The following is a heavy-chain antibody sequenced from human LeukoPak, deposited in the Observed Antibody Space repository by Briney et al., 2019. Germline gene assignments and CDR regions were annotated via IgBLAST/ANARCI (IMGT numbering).Heavy chain of an antibody. CDR3: ARERSSAWYSGGWFNP. D-gene: IGHD6-19*01. Sequence: SQTLSLTCAISGDSVSSNSAAWNWIRQSPSRGLEWLGRSDYRSKWYNDYAVSVKSRITINPDTSKNQFFLQLNSVTPEDTAVYYCARERSSAWYSGGWFNPWGQGTLVTVSS. J-gene: IGHJ5*02. V-gene: IGHV6-1*01. CDR1: GDSVSSNSAA. CDR2: SDYRSKWYN.